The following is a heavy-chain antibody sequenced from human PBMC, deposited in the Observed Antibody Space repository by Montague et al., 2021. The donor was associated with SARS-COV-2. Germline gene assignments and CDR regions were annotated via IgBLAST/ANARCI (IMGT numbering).Heavy chain of an antibody. D-gene: IGHD6-13*01. CDR3: VRGIEAAGSYDY. CDR1: GDSVVGLRRR. CDR2: TSCKNMWKS. V-gene: IGHV6-1*01. Sequence: CAISGDSVVGLRRRSEEHRQNSITFLDRMRCTSCKNMWKSDYARXVESRIAINPDTSKNQFSLQLSSVTPEDTALYYCVRGIEAAGSYDYWGQGTLVTVSS. J-gene: IGHJ4*02.